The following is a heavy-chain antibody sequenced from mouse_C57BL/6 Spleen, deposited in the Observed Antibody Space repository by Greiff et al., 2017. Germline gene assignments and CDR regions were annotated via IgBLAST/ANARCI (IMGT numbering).Heavy chain of an antibody. J-gene: IGHJ1*03. Sequence: VQVVESGAELARPGASVKMSCKASGYTFTSYTMHWVKQRPGQGLEWIGYINPSSGYTKYNQKFKDKATLTADKSSSTAYMQLSSLTSEDSAVYYCARADYYGSRWYFDVWGTGTTVTVSS. CDR3: ARADYYGSRWYFDV. D-gene: IGHD1-1*01. V-gene: IGHV1-4*01. CDR1: GYTFTSYT. CDR2: INPSSGYT.